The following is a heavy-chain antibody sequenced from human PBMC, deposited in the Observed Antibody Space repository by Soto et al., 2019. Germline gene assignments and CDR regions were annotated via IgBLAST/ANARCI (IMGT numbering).Heavy chain of an antibody. CDR2: IYHSGST. CDR1: GRSISSGYY. V-gene: IGHV4-38-2*02. CDR3: ARIISCTNGVCSPLSAMDV. Sequence: PPETLSLTCTVSGRSISSGYYWGWIRQPPGKGLEWIGSIYHSGSTYYNQSIKSRVTISVDTSKNHFSLKLSSVTAADTAVYYCARIISCTNGVCSPLSAMDVWGQGTTVTFPS. J-gene: IGHJ6*02. D-gene: IGHD2-8*01.